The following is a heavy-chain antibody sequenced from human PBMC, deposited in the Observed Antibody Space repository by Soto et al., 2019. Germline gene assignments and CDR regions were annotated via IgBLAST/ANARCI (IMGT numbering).Heavy chain of an antibody. CDR2: ISGSGGST. J-gene: IGHJ4*02. D-gene: IGHD2-2*02. V-gene: IGHV3-23*01. Sequence: GGSLRLSCAASGFTFSSYAMSWVRQAPGKGLEWVSAISGSGGSTYYADSVKGRFTISRDNSKNTLYLQMNSLRAEDTAVYYCAAYVVPDAITGGFGYWGQGTLVTVSS. CDR1: GFTFSSYA. CDR3: AAYVVPDAITGGFGY.